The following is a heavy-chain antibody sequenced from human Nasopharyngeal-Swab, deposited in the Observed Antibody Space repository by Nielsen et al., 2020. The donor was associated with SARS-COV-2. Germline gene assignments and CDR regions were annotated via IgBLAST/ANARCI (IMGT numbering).Heavy chain of an antibody. V-gene: IGHV3-74*01. Sequence: LSLTCAASGFTFSSYWMHWVRQAPGKGLVWVSRINSDGSSTSYADSVKGRFTISRDNAKNTLYLQMNSLRAEDTAVYYCAREGDFWSGYYSLDYWGQGTLVTVSS. D-gene: IGHD3-3*01. J-gene: IGHJ4*02. CDR1: GFTFSSYW. CDR3: AREGDFWSGYYSLDY. CDR2: INSDGSST.